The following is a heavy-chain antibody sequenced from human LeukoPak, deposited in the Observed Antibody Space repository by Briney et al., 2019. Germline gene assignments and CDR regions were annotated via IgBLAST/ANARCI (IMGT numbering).Heavy chain of an antibody. CDR3: ARAYHSSWYLNWFDP. V-gene: IGHV4-39*01. J-gene: IGHJ5*02. D-gene: IGHD6-13*01. Sequence: PSETLSLTCTVSGGSISSSSYYWGWIRQPPGKGLEWIGSIYYSGSTYYNPSLKSRVTISVDTSKNQFSLKLSSVTAADTAIYYCARAYHSSWYLNWFDPWGQGTLVTVSS. CDR2: IYYSGST. CDR1: GGSISSSSYY.